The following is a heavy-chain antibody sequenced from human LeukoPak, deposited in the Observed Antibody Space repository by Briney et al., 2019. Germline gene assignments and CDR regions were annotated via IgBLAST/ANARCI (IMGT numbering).Heavy chain of an antibody. CDR1: GYTFTGYY. V-gene: IGHV1-2*02. Sequence: ASVKVSCKASGYTFTGYYIHWVRQAPGQGLDWMGWINPNNGDTNYAQKLQGRVTMTRDTSISTAYMELSRLRSDDPGVYYCARGERGFHDLWGQGALVTVSS. CDR3: ARGERGFHDL. CDR2: INPNNGDT. D-gene: IGHD1-26*01. J-gene: IGHJ5*02.